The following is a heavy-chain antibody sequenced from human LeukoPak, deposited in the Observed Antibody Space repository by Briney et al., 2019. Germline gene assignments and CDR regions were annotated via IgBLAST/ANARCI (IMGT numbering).Heavy chain of an antibody. Sequence: GESLKISCKGSGYSFTSYWIGWVRQMPGKGLEWMGIIYPGDSDTRYSPSFQGQVTMSVDKSISTAYVQWSSLRASDTAMYYCARPNTLDYGGIDYWGQGTLVTASS. CDR3: ARPNTLDYGGIDY. CDR1: GYSFTSYW. V-gene: IGHV5-51*01. J-gene: IGHJ4*02. CDR2: IYPGDSDT. D-gene: IGHD4-23*01.